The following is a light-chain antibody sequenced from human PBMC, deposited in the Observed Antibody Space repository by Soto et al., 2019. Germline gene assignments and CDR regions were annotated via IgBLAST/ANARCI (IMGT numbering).Light chain of an antibody. CDR2: DVS. CDR3: SSYTSSRTLV. CDR1: SSDVGGYNY. Sequence: QSALTQPASVSGSPGQSITISCTGTSSDVGGYNYFSWYQQHPGKAPKLMIYDVSNRPSGVSNRFSGSKSGNTASLTISGLKAEDEADYYCSSYTSSRTLVFGTGTKLTVL. J-gene: IGLJ1*01. V-gene: IGLV2-14*01.